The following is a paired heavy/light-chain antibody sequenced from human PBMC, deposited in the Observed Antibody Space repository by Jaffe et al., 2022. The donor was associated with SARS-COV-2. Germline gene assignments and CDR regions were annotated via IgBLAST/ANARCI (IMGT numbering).Light chain of an antibody. CDR3: AAWDDSLNGHVV. CDR1: SSNIGSNT. J-gene: IGLJ2*01. Sequence: QSVLTQPPSASGTPGQRVTISCSGSSSNIGSNTVNWYQQLPGTAPKLLIYSNNQRPSGVPDRFSGSKSGTSASLAISGLQSEDEADYYCAAWDDSLNGHVVFGGGTKLTVL. CDR2: SNN. V-gene: IGLV1-44*01.
Heavy chain of an antibody. Sequence: QVQLVQSGSELKKPGASVKVSCKASGYTFTSYAMNWVRQAPGQGLEWMGWINTNTGNPTYAQGFTGRFVFSLDTSVSTAYLQISSLKAEDTAVYYCARDVGRIDQTYYYDSSGYSSWGQGTLVTVSS. CDR2: INTNTGNP. D-gene: IGHD3-22*01. V-gene: IGHV7-4-1*02. CDR3: ARDVGRIDQTYYYDSSGYSS. J-gene: IGHJ5*02. CDR1: GYTFTSYA.